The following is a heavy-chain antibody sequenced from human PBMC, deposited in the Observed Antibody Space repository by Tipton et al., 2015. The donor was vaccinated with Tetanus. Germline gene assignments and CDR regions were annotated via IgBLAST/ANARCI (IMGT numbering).Heavy chain of an antibody. CDR2: IYSGGST. J-gene: IGHJ5*02. V-gene: IGHV3-53*01. CDR3: AKDPASRGWFDP. CDR1: GFTVSNNY. Sequence: GSLRLSCAASGFTVSNNYMYWVRRAPGKGLEWVSVIYSGGSTYYADPVKGRFSISRDNSKNTVYLQMNSLRDEDTAVYYCAKDPASRGWFDPWGQGTPVSVSS.